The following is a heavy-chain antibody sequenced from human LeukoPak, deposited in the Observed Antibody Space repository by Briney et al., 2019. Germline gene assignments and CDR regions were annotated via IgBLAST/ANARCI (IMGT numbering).Heavy chain of an antibody. V-gene: IGHV1-18*01. CDR2: ISAYNGNT. CDR1: GYSFTGYG. CDR3: ARDGAAVLLS. J-gene: IGHJ5*02. D-gene: IGHD6-13*01. Sequence: ASVKVSCKASGYSFTGYGIGWVRPAPGQGPEWMGWISAYNGNTKYAQKFQGRVTMTTDTSTSTAYMELRSLRSDDTAVYYCARDGAAVLLSWGQGTLVTVSS.